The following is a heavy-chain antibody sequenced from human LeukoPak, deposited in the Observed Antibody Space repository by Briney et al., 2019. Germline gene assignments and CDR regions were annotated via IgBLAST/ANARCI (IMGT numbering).Heavy chain of an antibody. CDR3: ARDNSSRAYDY. CDR2: INHSGST. CDR1: GGSFSGYY. V-gene: IGHV4-34*01. Sequence: PSETLSLTCAVYGGSFSGYYWSWIRQPPGKGLEWIGEINHSGSTNYNPSLKSRVTMSIDTSKNQFSLKLSSVTAADTAVYYCARDNSSRAYDYWGQGTLVTVSS. D-gene: IGHD6-19*01. J-gene: IGHJ4*02.